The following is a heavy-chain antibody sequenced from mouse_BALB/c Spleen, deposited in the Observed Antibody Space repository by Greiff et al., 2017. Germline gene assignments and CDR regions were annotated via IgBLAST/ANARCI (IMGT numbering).Heavy chain of an antibody. J-gene: IGHJ4*01. CDR2: IWSGGST. D-gene: IGHD3-3*01. CDR1: GFSLTSYG. Sequence: VKVVESGPGLVQPSQSLSITCTVSGFSLTSYGVHWVRQSPGKGLEWLGVIWSGGSTDYNAAFISRLSISKDNSKSQVFFKMNSLQADDTAIYYCASHGTSYAMDYWGQGTSVTVSS. V-gene: IGHV2-4-1*01. CDR3: ASHGTSYAMDY.